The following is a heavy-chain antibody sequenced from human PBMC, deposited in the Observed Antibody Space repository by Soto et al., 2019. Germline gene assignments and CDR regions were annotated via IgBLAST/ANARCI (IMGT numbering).Heavy chain of an antibody. Sequence: EVQLLESGGGLVQPGGSLRLSCAASGFAFRSYALSWVRQAPGKGLEWVSSITGSGGSIYFSDSVKGRFTISRDNSNNMVYLQMNSRRAEDTATYSCAKCFRDNSGVTWGQGTLFTVSS. CDR1: GFAFRSYA. V-gene: IGHV3-23*01. CDR3: AKCFRDNSGVT. J-gene: IGHJ5*02. D-gene: IGHD3-22*01. CDR2: ITGSGGSI.